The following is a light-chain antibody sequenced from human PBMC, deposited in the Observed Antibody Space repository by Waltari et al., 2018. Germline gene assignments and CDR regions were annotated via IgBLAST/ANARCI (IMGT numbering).Light chain of an antibody. J-gene: IGKJ1*01. CDR2: KAS. V-gene: IGKV1-5*03. Sequence: IQMTQSPSTLSASVGDRVTITCRASQSISSWLAWYQQKPGKAPKLLIYKASTLQSEVPSRFSGTGSGTEFTLTITSLQPDDFATYHCQQYNSYPWTFGQGTKVEFK. CDR1: QSISSW. CDR3: QQYNSYPWT.